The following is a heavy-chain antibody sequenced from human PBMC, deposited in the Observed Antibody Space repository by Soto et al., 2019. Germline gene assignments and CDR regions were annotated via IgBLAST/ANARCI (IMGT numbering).Heavy chain of an antibody. CDR2: IYHSGST. CDR3: ARIVVVTGYYFDY. V-gene: IGHV4-38-2*01. D-gene: IGHD3-22*01. Sequence: SETLSLTCAVSGYSISSGYYCGWIRQPPGKGLEWIGSIYHSGSTYYNPSLKSRVTISVDTSKNQFSLKLSSVTAADTAVYYCARIVVVTGYYFDYWGQGTLVTVSS. CDR1: GYSISSGYY. J-gene: IGHJ4*02.